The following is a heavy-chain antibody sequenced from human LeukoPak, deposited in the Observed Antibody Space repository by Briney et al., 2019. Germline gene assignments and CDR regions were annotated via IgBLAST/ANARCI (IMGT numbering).Heavy chain of an antibody. CDR1: GGSISSYY. D-gene: IGHD2-15*01. J-gene: IGHJ5*02. CDR2: IYYSGST. Sequence: PSETLSLTCTVSGGSISSYYWSWLRQPPGKGLEWIGYIYYSGSTNYNPSLKSRVTISVDTSKNQFSLKLSSVTAADTAVYYCARAAVDPNWFDPWGQGTLVTVSS. CDR3: ARAAVDPNWFDP. V-gene: IGHV4-59*01.